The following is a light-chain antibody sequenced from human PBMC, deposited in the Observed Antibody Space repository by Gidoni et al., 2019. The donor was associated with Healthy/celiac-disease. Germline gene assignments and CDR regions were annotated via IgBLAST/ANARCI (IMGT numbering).Light chain of an antibody. J-gene: IGKJ2*01. CDR1: QGISSW. CDR2: DAS. Sequence: DIQMTKSPSTLSASVGDRVTITCRASQGISSWLAWYQQKPGKAPKLLIYDASSLESGVPSRFSGSGSGTEFTLTISSLQPDDFATYYCQQYNSYSGTFGQGTKLEIK. V-gene: IGKV1-5*01. CDR3: QQYNSYSGT.